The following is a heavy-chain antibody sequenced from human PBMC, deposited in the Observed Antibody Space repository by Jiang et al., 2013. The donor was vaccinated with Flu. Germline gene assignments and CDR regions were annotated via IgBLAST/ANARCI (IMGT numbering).Heavy chain of an antibody. Sequence: GLVKPSETLSLTCTVSGGSISSGSYYWGWIRQPPGRGLEWIGSIYYSGSTYYNPSLKSRVTISVDTSKNQFSLKLSSVTAADTAVYYCARQWGSGWYFDLWGRGTLVTVSS. CDR1: GGSISSGSYY. CDR2: IYYSGST. J-gene: IGHJ2*01. V-gene: IGHV4-39*01. CDR3: ARQWGSGWYFDL. D-gene: IGHD7-27*01.